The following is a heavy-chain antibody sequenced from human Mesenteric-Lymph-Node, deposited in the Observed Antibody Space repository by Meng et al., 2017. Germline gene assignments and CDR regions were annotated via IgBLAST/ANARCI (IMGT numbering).Heavy chain of an antibody. CDR2: INSDGSST. CDR3: AKRPLKVIDYDSSGPLDY. J-gene: IGHJ4*02. CDR1: GFTFSSYW. V-gene: IGHV3-74*01. Sequence: GESLKISCAASGFTFSSYWIHWVRQAPGKGLVWVSRINSDGSSTSYADSVKGRFTISRDNSKNTLYLQMNSLRAEDTAVYYCAKRPLKVIDYDSSGPLDYWGQGTLVTVSS. D-gene: IGHD3-22*01.